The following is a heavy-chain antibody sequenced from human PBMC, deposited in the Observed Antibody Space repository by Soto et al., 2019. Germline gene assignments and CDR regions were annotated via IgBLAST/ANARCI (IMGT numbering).Heavy chain of an antibody. CDR3: ARGARIYDFWSGYSD. J-gene: IGHJ4*02. CDR1: GGSFSGYS. CDR2: INHSGST. D-gene: IGHD3-3*01. Sequence: QVQLQQWGAGLLKPSETLSLTCAGYGGSFSGYSWNWIRQPPGKGLEWIGEINHSGSTNYNPSLKSRVTISVDTSKNQFSLKLSSVTAADTAVYYCARGARIYDFWSGYSDWGQGTLVTVSS. V-gene: IGHV4-34*01.